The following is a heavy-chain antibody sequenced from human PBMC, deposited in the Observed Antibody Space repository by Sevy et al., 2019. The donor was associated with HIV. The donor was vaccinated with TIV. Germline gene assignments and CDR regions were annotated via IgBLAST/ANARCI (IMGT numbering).Heavy chain of an antibody. CDR3: ARDTGRDDYGEYDPMGYYYYGMDV. Sequence: SETLSLTCTVSGGSISSYYWSWIRQPPGKGLEWIGYIYYSGSTNYNPSLKSRVTISVDTSKNQFSLKLSSVTAADTAVYYCARDTGRDDYGEYDPMGYYYYGMDVWGQGTTVTVSS. CDR2: IYYSGST. V-gene: IGHV4-59*01. D-gene: IGHD4-17*01. CDR1: GGSISSYY. J-gene: IGHJ6*02.